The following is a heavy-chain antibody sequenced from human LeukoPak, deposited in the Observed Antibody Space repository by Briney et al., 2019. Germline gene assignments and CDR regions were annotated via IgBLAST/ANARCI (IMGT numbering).Heavy chain of an antibody. Sequence: ASVKVSCKASGYTFTSYGISWVRQAPGQGLEWMGWISAYKGNSNYAQNFQGRLTMTTDTSTNKANMELRNLRSDDTAVYYCARAPERLGWFDPWGQGTLVIVSS. J-gene: IGHJ5*02. CDR1: GYTFTSYG. CDR2: ISAYKGNS. V-gene: IGHV1-18*01. CDR3: ARAPERLGWFDP. D-gene: IGHD1-1*01.